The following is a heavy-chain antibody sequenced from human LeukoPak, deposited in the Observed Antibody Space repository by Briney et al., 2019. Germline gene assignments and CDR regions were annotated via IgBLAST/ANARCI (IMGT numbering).Heavy chain of an antibody. CDR2: ISYDGSNK. D-gene: IGHD2-15*01. CDR3: AKPDIVVVVAASAFDI. V-gene: IGHV3-30*18. J-gene: IGHJ3*02. Sequence: PGGSLRLSCAASGFTFSSYGMHWVRQAPGKGLEWVAVISYDGSNKYYADSVKGRFTISRDNSKNTLYLQMNSLRAEDTAVYYCAKPDIVVVVAASAFDIWGQGTMVTVSS. CDR1: GFTFSSYG.